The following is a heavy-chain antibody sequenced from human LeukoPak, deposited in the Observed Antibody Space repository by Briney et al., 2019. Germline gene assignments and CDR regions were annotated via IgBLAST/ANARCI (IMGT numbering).Heavy chain of an antibody. CDR1: GGSISSGGYY. Sequence: SQTLSLTCTVSGGSISSGGYYLSWIRQHPGKGLEWIVYIYYSGSTYYNPSLKSRVTISVDTSKNQFSLKLSSVTAADTAVYYCAREVAVWVATTTRYYFDYWGQGTLVTVSS. J-gene: IGHJ4*02. CDR3: AREVAVWVATTTRYYFDY. CDR2: IYYSGST. V-gene: IGHV4-31*03. D-gene: IGHD1-26*01.